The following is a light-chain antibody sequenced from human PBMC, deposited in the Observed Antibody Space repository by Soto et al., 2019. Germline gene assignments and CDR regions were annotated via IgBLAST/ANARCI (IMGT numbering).Light chain of an antibody. V-gene: IGLV3-21*02. CDR2: DNS. CDR1: DIGTKS. Sequence: SYELTQPPSVSVAPGQTARISCGGNDIGTKSVHWYQQRPGQAPVLVVYDNSDRPSGTPERFSGSNPGNTATLTISRVEAGDEAEYYCSSYTISSTLPYVFGTGTKLTVL. CDR3: SSYTISSTLPYV. J-gene: IGLJ1*01.